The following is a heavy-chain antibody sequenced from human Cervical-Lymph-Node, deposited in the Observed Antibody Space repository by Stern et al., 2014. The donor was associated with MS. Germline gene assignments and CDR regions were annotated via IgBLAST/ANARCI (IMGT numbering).Heavy chain of an antibody. V-gene: IGHV5-51*01. D-gene: IGHD4-17*01. Sequence: VQLVESGAEVKKPGESLKISCKGSGYSFTANWIAWVRPMPGKGMEWMGIIYPGDSDTRYSPSFQGQVTISADKSISTAYLQWSSLKASDTAMYYCARDYGDYAFDYWGQGTLVTVSS. CDR2: IYPGDSDT. CDR3: ARDYGDYAFDY. CDR1: GYSFTANW. J-gene: IGHJ4*02.